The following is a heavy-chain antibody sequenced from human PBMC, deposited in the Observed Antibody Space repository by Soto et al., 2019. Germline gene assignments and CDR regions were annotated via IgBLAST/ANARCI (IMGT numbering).Heavy chain of an antibody. V-gene: IGHV3-33*01. J-gene: IGHJ3*02. CDR3: ARDYGDYNDAFDI. D-gene: IGHD4-17*01. CDR2: IWYDGSNK. CDR1: GFTFSSYG. Sequence: PGGSLRLSCAASGFTFSSYGMHWVRQAPGKGLEWVAVIWYDGSNKYYADSVKGRFTISRDNAKNSLYLQMNSLRAEDTAVYYCARDYGDYNDAFDIWGQGTMVTV.